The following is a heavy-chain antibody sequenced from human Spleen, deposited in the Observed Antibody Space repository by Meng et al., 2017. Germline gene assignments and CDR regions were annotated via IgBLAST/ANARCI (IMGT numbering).Heavy chain of an antibody. CDR2: ISVYDGNT. J-gene: IGHJ5*02. Sequence: QVQLVQSGAEVKKPGASVKVSCKASGYTFINYGVVWVRQAPGQGPEWMGWISVYDGNTHYAQRLQDRVTMTTDTSTSTAYMELRSLRSDDTAVYYCARGGDYVDTQDWFDPWGQGTLVTVSS. V-gene: IGHV1-18*01. D-gene: IGHD4-17*01. CDR3: ARGGDYVDTQDWFDP. CDR1: GYTFINYG.